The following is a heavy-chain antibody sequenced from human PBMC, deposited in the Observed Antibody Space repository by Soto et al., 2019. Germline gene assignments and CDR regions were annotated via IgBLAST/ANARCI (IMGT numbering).Heavy chain of an antibody. J-gene: IGHJ4*02. CDR1: GGSISSDNW. CDR3: AKVRSIAASGTFGD. D-gene: IGHD6-13*01. Sequence: SETLSLTCAGSGGSISSDNWWSWVRQSAGKGRGWGGEVYHSGSTNYHPSLTSRVTMSVDKSNSQFPLKLSSGSAADTAVYYCAKVRSIAASGTFGDWGPGTRVTVS. V-gene: IGHV4-4*02. CDR2: VYHSGST.